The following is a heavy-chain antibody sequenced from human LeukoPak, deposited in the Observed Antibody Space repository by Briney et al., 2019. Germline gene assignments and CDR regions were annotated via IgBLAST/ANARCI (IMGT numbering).Heavy chain of an antibody. Sequence: GGSLRLSCATSGFTFSGSAIHWVRRASGKGLEWVGRIRSKANSYATTDVASVKGRFTISRDVSKNTAYLEMSSLKTEDTAVYYCTRPSYDSSVSGVVYWGQGTLVTVSS. D-gene: IGHD3-22*01. J-gene: IGHJ4*02. V-gene: IGHV3-73*01. CDR2: IRSKANSYAT. CDR3: TRPSYDSSVSGVVY. CDR1: GFTFSGSA.